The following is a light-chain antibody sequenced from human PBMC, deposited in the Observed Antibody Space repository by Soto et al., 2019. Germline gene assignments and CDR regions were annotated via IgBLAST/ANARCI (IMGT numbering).Light chain of an antibody. CDR1: QSVSGS. CDR2: TAS. V-gene: IGKV1-5*03. Sequence: MNQCPSNLSPSASAPVTATCRASQSVSGSLDWYQHKPGKAPKLLIYTASTLKSGVPSRFSGSGSGTEFTLTISSLQPDDFATYYCQQCNSYSEAFGQGTKVDIK. J-gene: IGKJ1*01. CDR3: QQCNSYSEA.